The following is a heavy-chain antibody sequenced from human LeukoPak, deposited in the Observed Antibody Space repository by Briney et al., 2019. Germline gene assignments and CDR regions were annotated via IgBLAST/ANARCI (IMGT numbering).Heavy chain of an antibody. J-gene: IGHJ4*02. CDR3: AREAALYTYGFRQFDF. CDR2: ISSSGSTT. CDR1: GFTFSDYY. V-gene: IGHV3-11*04. Sequence: GGSLRLSCAASGFTFSDYYMSWVRQAPGKGLEWVSYISSSGSTTYYTDSVKGRFTISRDHAKNSIYLQMNSLTAEDAAVYYCAREAALYTYGFRQFDFWGQGTPVTVSS. D-gene: IGHD3-10*01.